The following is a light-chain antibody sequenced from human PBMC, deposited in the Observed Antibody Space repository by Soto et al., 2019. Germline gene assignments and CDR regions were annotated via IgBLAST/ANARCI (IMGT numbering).Light chain of an antibody. J-gene: IGLJ1*01. CDR1: SSDVGGYNY. CDR3: SSYTSSSPYV. CDR2: EVS. Sequence: QSVLTQPASVSGSPGQSITISCTGTSSDVGGYNYVSWYQQHPGKAPKLMIYEVSNRLSGVSNRFSGSKSGNTASLTISGLQAEDEADYYCSSYTSSSPYVFGTGTKLTVL. V-gene: IGLV2-14*01.